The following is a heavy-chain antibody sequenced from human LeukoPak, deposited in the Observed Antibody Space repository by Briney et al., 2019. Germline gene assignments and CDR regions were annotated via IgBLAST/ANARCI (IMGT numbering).Heavy chain of an antibody. D-gene: IGHD3-10*01. CDR3: VRDYDTIEGSGSYPSDY. CDR2: IKPSADTT. CDR1: GYTFTNYY. V-gene: IGHV1-46*01. Sequence: ASVKVSCKASGYTFTNYYMHWVRQAPGQGLEWMGIIKPSADTTAYAQKFKGRVTLTRDTSTSTVYMELSSLKSEDTAMYYCVRDYDTIEGSGSYPSDYWGQGTLVTVSS. J-gene: IGHJ4*02.